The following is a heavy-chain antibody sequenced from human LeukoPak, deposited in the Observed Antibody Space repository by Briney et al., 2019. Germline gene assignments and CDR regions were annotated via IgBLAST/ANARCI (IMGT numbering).Heavy chain of an antibody. Sequence: SETLSLTCAVYGGSFSGYYWSWIRQPPGKGLEWIGEINHSGSTNYNPSLKSRVTISVDTSKNQFSLKLSSVTAADTAVYYCARGFLRTAAARTGFDYWGQGTLVTVSS. CDR3: ARGFLRTAAARTGFDY. J-gene: IGHJ4*02. V-gene: IGHV4-34*01. CDR2: INHSGST. CDR1: GGSFSGYY. D-gene: IGHD6-13*01.